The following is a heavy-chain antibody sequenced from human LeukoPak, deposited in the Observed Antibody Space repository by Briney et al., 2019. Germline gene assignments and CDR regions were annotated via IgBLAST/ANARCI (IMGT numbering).Heavy chain of an antibody. V-gene: IGHV3-23*01. CDR1: GFTFSSYA. J-gene: IGHJ4*02. CDR3: ATRGYSSGWYFDY. CDR2: ISGSGGSS. Sequence: GGSLRLSCAASGFTFSSYAMSWVRQAPGKGLEWVSVISGSGGSSYYADSVKARFTISRDNSKNTLYLQMNSLRAEDTAVYYCATRGYSSGWYFDYWGQGTLVTVSS. D-gene: IGHD6-19*01.